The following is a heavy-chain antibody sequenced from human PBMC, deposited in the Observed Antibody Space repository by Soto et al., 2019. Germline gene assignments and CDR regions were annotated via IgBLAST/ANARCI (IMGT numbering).Heavy chain of an antibody. CDR3: ASLQVPGNFDY. CDR1: GGSIISSNYY. Sequence: SETLSLTCTVSGGSIISSNYYLAWVRQPPGKGLEWIANIYYSGDTYFHPSLRSRLTVSVDTSKNQFSLKLSSLTAADTAMYYCASLQVPGNFDYWGQGTLVTVSS. D-gene: IGHD6-13*01. V-gene: IGHV4-39*01. CDR2: IYYSGDT. J-gene: IGHJ4*02.